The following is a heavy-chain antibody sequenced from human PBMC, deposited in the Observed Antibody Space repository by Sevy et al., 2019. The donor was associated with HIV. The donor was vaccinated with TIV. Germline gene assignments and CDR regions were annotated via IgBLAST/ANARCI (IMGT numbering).Heavy chain of an antibody. J-gene: IGHJ4*02. CDR1: GFIFSNYA. Sequence: GGSLRLSCATSGFIFSNYAMSWVRQAPGKGLEWVSDISGSGGTTYYADAVRGRLTISRDNSKNTLYLQMDSLRAEDTAVYYCAKLQSGDCSRTSCRDYYFDSWGQGTLVTVSS. CDR2: ISGSGGTT. V-gene: IGHV3-23*01. CDR3: AKLQSGDCSRTSCRDYYFDS. D-gene: IGHD2-2*01.